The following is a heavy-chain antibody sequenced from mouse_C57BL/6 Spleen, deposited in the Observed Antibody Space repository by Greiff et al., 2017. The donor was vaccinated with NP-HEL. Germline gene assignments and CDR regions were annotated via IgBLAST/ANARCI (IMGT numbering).Heavy chain of an antibody. CDR3: ARRGNYEGYAMDY. J-gene: IGHJ4*01. CDR1: GYTFTSYD. D-gene: IGHD2-1*01. CDR2: IYPRDGST. Sequence: QVQLQQSGPELVKPGASVKLSCKASGYTFTSYDINWVKQRPGQGLEWIGWIYPRDGSTTYNEKFKGKATLTVDTSSSTAYMELHSLTSEDSAVYFCARRGNYEGYAMDYWGQGTSVTVSS. V-gene: IGHV1-85*01.